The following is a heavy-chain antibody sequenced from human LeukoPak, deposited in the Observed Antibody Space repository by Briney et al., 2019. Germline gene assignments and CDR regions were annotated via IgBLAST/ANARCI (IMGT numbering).Heavy chain of an antibody. D-gene: IGHD6-13*01. Sequence: PGGSLRLSCAASEFTFVDNRMHWVRQVPGKGLVWVSHINTDGSSPTYGDSAKRRFTVSRDNAKNTLFLQTNRLRVEDTAVYYCARGTAATAGIDYWGQGTLVTVSS. J-gene: IGHJ4*02. V-gene: IGHV3-74*01. CDR3: ARGTAATAGIDY. CDR1: EFTFVDNR. CDR2: INTDGSSP.